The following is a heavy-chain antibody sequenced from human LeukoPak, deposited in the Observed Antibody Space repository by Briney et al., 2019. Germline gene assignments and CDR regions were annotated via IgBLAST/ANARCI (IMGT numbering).Heavy chain of an antibody. CDR3: ARGEFCSGGSCYSITPYFDY. Sequence: SETLSLTCTVSGYSISSGYYWGWIRQPPGKGLEWIGSIYHSGSTYYNPSLKSRVTISVDTSKNQFSLKLSSVTAADTAVYYCARGEFCSGGSCYSITPYFDYWGQGTLVTVSS. CDR2: IYHSGST. V-gene: IGHV4-38-2*02. CDR1: GYSISSGYY. D-gene: IGHD2-15*01. J-gene: IGHJ4*02.